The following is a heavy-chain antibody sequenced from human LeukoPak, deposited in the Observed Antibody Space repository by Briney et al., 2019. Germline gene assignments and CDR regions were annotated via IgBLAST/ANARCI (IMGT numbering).Heavy chain of an antibody. CDR2: XSWNSGSI. D-gene: IGHD2-2*01. Sequence: GGSLRLSCAASGFTFDDYAMHWVRQAPGKGLXXXXXXSWNSGSIGYADSVKGRFTISRDNAKNSLYLQMNSLRAEDTALYYCAKGGSEYQLLSAFDYWGQGTLVTVSS. CDR3: AKGGSEYQLLSAFDY. J-gene: IGHJ4*02. V-gene: IGHV3-9*01. CDR1: GFTFDDYA.